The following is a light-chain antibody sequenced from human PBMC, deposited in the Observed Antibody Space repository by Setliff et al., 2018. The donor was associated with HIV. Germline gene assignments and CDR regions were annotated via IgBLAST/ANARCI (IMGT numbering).Light chain of an antibody. CDR1: SSNIGARFS. V-gene: IGLV1-40*01. J-gene: IGLJ1*01. CDR3: CSWAGSSTYV. Sequence: QSVLTQPPSVSGAPGQRLTISCTGSSSNIGARFSVHWYQHLPGAAPKLLIYDDNNRPSGVPDRFSGSKSGTSASLAITGLQAEDEADYYCCSWAGSSTYVFGTGTKVTVL. CDR2: DDN.